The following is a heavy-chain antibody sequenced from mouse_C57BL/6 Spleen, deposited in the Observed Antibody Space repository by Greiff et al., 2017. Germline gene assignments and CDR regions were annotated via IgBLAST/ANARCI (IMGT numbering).Heavy chain of an antibody. CDR2: ISSGSSTI. V-gene: IGHV5-17*01. J-gene: IGHJ2*01. CDR3: ARSTMVTEDYFDY. D-gene: IGHD2-2*01. Sequence: DVHLVESGGGLVKPGGSLKLSCAASGFTFSDYGMHWVRQAPEKGLEWVAYISSGSSTIYYADTVKGRFTISRDNAKNTLFLQMTSLRSEDTAMYYCARSTMVTEDYFDYWGQGTTLTVSS. CDR1: GFTFSDYG.